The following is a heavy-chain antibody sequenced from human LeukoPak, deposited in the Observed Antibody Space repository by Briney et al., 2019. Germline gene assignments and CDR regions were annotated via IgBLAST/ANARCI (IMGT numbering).Heavy chain of an antibody. D-gene: IGHD6-13*01. V-gene: IGHV4-30-4*08. CDR1: GGSISSGDYY. CDR2: IYYSGGT. J-gene: IGHJ4*02. Sequence: PSQTLSLTCTVSGGSISSGDYYWSWIRQPPGKGLEWSGYIYYSGGTYYNPSLKSRVTISVDTSKNQFSLKLSSVTAADTAVYYCEGAAAAGVDYWGQGTLVTVSS. CDR3: EGAAAAGVDY.